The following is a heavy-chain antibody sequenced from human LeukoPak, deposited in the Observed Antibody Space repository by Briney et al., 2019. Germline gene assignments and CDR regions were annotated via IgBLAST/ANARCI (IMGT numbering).Heavy chain of an antibody. Sequence: ASVKVSCKASGYTFTSYGISWVRQAPGQGLEWMGWISAYNGNTNYAQKLQGRVTMTTDTSPSTAYMELRSLRSDDTAVYYCARDYYGSGSYYKDYWGQGTLVTVSS. V-gene: IGHV1-18*04. D-gene: IGHD3-10*01. CDR3: ARDYYGSGSYYKDY. CDR1: GYTFTSYG. CDR2: ISAYNGNT. J-gene: IGHJ4*02.